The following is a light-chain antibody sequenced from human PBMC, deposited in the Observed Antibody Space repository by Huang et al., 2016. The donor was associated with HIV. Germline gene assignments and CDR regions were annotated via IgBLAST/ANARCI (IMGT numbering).Light chain of an antibody. CDR1: QDINNF. CDR3: QQYDDVPIS. Sequence: DIQMTQSPSSLSASVGDRVTITCQASQDINNFLNWYQQKPGKAPKLLILDASNLQTGGPSRFSGSGSGTHFTCTITSLQRDDIGTYYCQQYDDVPISFGGGTKV. J-gene: IGKJ4*01. CDR2: DAS. V-gene: IGKV1-33*01.